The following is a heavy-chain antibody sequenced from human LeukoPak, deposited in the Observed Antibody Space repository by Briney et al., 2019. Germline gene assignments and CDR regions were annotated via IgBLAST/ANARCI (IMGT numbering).Heavy chain of an antibody. CDR1: GYTFTSYG. CDR3: ASRGVVGIPVPDDAFNI. CDR2: ISAYNGNT. J-gene: IGHJ3*02. D-gene: IGHD2-2*01. Sequence: ASVKVSCKASGYTFTSYGISWVRQAPGQGLEWMGWISAYNGNTNYAQKLQGRVTMTTDTSTSTAYMELRSLRSDDTAVYYCASRGVVGIPVPDDAFNIWGQGTMVTVSS. V-gene: IGHV1-18*01.